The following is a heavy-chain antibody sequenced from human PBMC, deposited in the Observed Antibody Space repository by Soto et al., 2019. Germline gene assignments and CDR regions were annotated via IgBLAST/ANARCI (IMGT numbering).Heavy chain of an antibody. CDR1: GFTFSTYA. CDR2: ITYSGGST. Sequence: GGSLRLSCAASGFTFSTYAMNWVRQAPGKGLEWVSGITYSGGSTYYADSVKGRFTISRDNSRNTLYLQMNILRVDDTAVYYCAKDGDCSGTSCYADYWGQGALVTVSS. V-gene: IGHV3-23*01. D-gene: IGHD2-2*01. CDR3: AKDGDCSGTSCYADY. J-gene: IGHJ4*02.